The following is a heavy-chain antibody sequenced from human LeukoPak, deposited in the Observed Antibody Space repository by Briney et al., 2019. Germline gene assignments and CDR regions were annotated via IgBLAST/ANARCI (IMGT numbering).Heavy chain of an antibody. CDR2: ISTTGGSA. J-gene: IGHJ4*02. Sequence: GSLRLSCAASGFSFNNYAMSWVRQAPGKGLEWVSAISTTGGSAYYADSVKGRFTVSRDNSKNTLSLQMDSLRVEDTALYYCAKDWTTVVTPKGYYFDSWGQGTLVTVSS. V-gene: IGHV3-23*01. CDR1: GFSFNNYA. CDR3: AKDWTTVVTPKGYYFDS. D-gene: IGHD4-23*01.